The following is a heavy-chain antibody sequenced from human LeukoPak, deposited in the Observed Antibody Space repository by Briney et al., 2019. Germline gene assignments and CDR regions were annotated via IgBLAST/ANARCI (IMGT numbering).Heavy chain of an antibody. CDR1: GGSISSGNW. V-gene: IGHV4-4*02. CDR3: ARDRLADYYGSGNNWFDP. CDR2: IYHTKNTA. J-gene: IGHJ5*02. Sequence: PSGTLSLTCAVSGGSISSGNWWSWLRPPPGKGLEWIGEIYHTKNTANYNPSLKSRVSISVDKSKNQFSLNLSSVTAADSAVYFCARDRLADYYGSGNNWFDPWGQGTLVTVSS. D-gene: IGHD3-10*01.